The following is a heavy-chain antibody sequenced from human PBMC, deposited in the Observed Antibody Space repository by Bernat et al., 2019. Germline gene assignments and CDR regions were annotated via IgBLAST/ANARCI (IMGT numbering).Heavy chain of an antibody. J-gene: IGHJ4*02. CDR3: AKDAPRTSGWYYFDY. V-gene: IGHV3-23*01. D-gene: IGHD6-19*01. Sequence: EVQLLESGGGLVQPGGSLRLSCAASGFTFSSYDINWVRQAPGKGLEWVSGISAGCGSTHYADSVKGRFTISRDNSKNTLYLQMNSLRAEDTAIYYCAKDAPRTSGWYYFDYWGQGTLVTVSS. CDR1: GFTFSSYD. CDR2: ISAGCGST.